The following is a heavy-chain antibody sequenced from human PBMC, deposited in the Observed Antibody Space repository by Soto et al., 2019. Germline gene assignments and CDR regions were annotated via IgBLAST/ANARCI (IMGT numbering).Heavy chain of an antibody. D-gene: IGHD4-4*01. CDR3: ASLQTTVSSFDY. CDR1: GDSITGYHY. Sequence: PSETLSLTCAVSGDSITGYHYWRWVRQPPGKGLEWIGEVFHSGTTFYNPSLRSRVTTSLDRSRSQFSLRLTSVTAADTAIYYCASLQTTVSSFDYWGQGTLVTVSS. J-gene: IGHJ4*02. V-gene: IGHV4-4*02. CDR2: VFHSGTT.